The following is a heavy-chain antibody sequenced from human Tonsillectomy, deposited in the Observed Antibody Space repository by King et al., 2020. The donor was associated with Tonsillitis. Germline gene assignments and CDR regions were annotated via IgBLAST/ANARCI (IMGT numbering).Heavy chain of an antibody. J-gene: IGHJ4*02. D-gene: IGHD4-17*01. CDR1: GFTFSDYG. CDR3: AKEDYGDYGTFDY. V-gene: IGHV3-30*18. CDR2: ISYDESNK. Sequence: VQLVESGGGVVQPGGSLRISCAASGFTFSDYGVHWVRQAPGKGLEWVAVISYDESNKYYADSVKGRFTLSRDNSKNMLYLQMNSLRVEDTAVYYCAKEDYGDYGTFDYWGQGTLVTVSS.